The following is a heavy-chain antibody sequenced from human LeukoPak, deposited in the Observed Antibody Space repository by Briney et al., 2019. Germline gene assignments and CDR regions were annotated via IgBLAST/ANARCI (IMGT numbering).Heavy chain of an antibody. CDR3: ARGTGKTACSSTSCYTFDY. Sequence: GGSLRLSCAASGFTFSDYYMSWIRQAPGKGLEWVSYISSSGSTTYYADSVKGRFTISRDNAKNSLYLQMYSLRAEDTAVYYCARGTGKTACSSTSCYTFDYWGQGTLVTVSS. CDR2: ISSSGSTT. V-gene: IGHV3-11*01. CDR1: GFTFSDYY. J-gene: IGHJ4*02. D-gene: IGHD2-2*02.